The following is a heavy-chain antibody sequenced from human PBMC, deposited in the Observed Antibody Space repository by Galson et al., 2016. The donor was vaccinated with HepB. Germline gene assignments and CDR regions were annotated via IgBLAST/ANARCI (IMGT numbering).Heavy chain of an antibody. Sequence: PALVKPTQTLTLTCTFSGFSLSTSGMRVSWIRQPPGKALEWLARIDWDDDKFYSTSLKTRLTISKDTSKNQVVLKMTNMDPVDTATYYCARTPGYYYGSAFDIWGQGTMVTVSS. D-gene: IGHD5-18*01. V-gene: IGHV2-70*04. CDR1: GFSLSTSGMR. J-gene: IGHJ3*02. CDR2: IDWDDDK. CDR3: ARTPGYYYGSAFDI.